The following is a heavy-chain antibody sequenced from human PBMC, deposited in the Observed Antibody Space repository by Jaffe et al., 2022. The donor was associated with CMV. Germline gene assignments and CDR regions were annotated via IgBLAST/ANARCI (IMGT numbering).Heavy chain of an antibody. CDR3: ARAPMIVVVTHTFAWFDP. D-gene: IGHD3-22*01. CDR2: ISAYNGNT. Sequence: QVQLVQSGAEVKKPGASVKVSCKASGYTFTSYGISWVRQAPGQGLEWMGWISAYNGNTNYAQKLQGRVTMTTDTSTSTAYMELRSLRSDDTAVYYCARAPMIVVVTHTFAWFDPWGQGTLVTVSS. V-gene: IGHV1-18*01. J-gene: IGHJ5*02. CDR1: GYTFTSYG.